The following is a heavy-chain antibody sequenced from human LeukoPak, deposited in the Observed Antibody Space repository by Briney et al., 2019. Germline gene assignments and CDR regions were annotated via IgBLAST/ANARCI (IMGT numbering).Heavy chain of an antibody. V-gene: IGHV1-2*02. Sequence: ASVKVSCKASGYTFTGYYMHWVRQALGQGLEWMGWINPNSGGTNYAQKFQGRVTMTRDTSISTAYMELSRLRSDDTAVYYCARVRGGYSGYDPFDYWGQGTLVTVSS. CDR1: GYTFTGYY. CDR2: INPNSGGT. J-gene: IGHJ4*02. CDR3: ARVRGGYSGYDPFDY. D-gene: IGHD5-12*01.